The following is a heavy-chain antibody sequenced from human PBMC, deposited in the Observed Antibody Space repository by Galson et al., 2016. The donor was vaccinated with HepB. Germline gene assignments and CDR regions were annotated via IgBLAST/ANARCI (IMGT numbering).Heavy chain of an antibody. J-gene: IGHJ5*02. CDR3: ARGLYSNSFDL. D-gene: IGHD4-11*01. CDR1: GFTFRTLS. Sequence: SLRLSCAASGFTFRTLSMDWVRQAPGKGLGWVSYISGDSDTIYYADSVKGRFTISRDNAKSSLNLQMNALRDEDTAVYYCARGLYSNSFDLSGQGTHVSVSS. CDR2: ISGDSDTI. V-gene: IGHV3-48*02.